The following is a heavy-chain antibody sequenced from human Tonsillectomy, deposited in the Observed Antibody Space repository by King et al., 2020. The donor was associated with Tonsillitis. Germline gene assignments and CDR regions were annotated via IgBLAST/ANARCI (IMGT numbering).Heavy chain of an antibody. D-gene: IGHD3-22*01. CDR1: GGTFSSYA. J-gene: IGHJ6*02. Sequence: QLVQSGAEVKKPGSSVKVSRKASGGTFSSYAISWVRQAPGQGLEWMGRIIPILGIANYAQKFQGRVTITADKSTSTAYMELSSLRSEDTAVYYCARDQNYYDSSGYPDYYGMDVWGQGTTVTVSS. CDR2: IIPILGIA. V-gene: IGHV1-69*04. CDR3: ARDQNYYDSSGYPDYYGMDV.